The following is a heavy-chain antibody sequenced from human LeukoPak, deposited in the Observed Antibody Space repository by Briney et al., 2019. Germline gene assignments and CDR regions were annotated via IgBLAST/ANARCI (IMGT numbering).Heavy chain of an antibody. D-gene: IGHD5-18*01. J-gene: IGHJ4*02. CDR3: ARVDTAMANDPDY. CDR1: GYTFTSYD. Sequence: GASVKVSCTASGYTFTSYDINWVRQATGQGLEWMGWMNPNSGNTGYAQKFQGRVTMTRNTSISTAYMELSSLRSEDTAVYYCARVDTAMANDPDYWGQGTLVTVSS. V-gene: IGHV1-8*01. CDR2: MNPNSGNT.